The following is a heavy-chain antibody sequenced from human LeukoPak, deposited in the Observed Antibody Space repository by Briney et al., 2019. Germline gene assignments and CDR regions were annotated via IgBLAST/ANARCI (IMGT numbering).Heavy chain of an antibody. CDR1: GFTFSSYS. CDR3: ARSRTGYYSGFDY. CDR2: ISSSSSYT. D-gene: IGHD3/OR15-3a*01. V-gene: IGHV3-21*01. Sequence: GGSLRLSCAASGFTFSSYSMNWVRQAPGKGLEWVSSISSSSSYTYYADSVKGRFTISRDNAKNSLYLQMNSLRAEDTAVYYCARSRTGYYSGFDYWGQGTLATVSS. J-gene: IGHJ4*02.